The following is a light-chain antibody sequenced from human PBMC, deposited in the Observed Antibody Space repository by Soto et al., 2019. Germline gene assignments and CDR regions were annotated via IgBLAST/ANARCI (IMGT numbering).Light chain of an antibody. CDR1: GSNLGRNY. V-gene: IGLV1-51*01. J-gene: IGLJ1*01. CDR3: GSWDNILRAYV. Sequence: QSVLTQPPSVSATPGQKVTISCSGSGSNLGRNYVSWYQQLPGTAPKLLIYDNVYRFSRIPDRSSSSKSGTSATLGITGLQAGDEGDYYCGSWDNILRAYVFGTGTKLTVL. CDR2: DNV.